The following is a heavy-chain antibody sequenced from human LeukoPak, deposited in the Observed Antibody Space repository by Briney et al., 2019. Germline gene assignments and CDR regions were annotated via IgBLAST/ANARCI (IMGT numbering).Heavy chain of an antibody. CDR2: MNPNSGNT. V-gene: IGHV1-8*01. CDR1: GYTFSSYD. CDR3: ARRVGSGWPVQH. J-gene: IGHJ1*01. D-gene: IGHD6-19*01. Sequence: GASVKVSCKASGYTFSSYDIYWVRQATGQGLEWMGWMNPNSGNTGYAQKFQGRLNMTRNTSIDTAYMELSSLRSDDTAVYYCARRVGSGWPVQHWGQGTLVTVSS.